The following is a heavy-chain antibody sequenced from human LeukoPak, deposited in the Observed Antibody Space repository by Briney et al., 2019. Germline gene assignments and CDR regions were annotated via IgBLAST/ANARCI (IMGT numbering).Heavy chain of an antibody. D-gene: IGHD1-26*01. CDR1: GFTFSSYG. V-gene: IGHV3-30*03. CDR3: ARSFLSGSPTPGYDY. CDR2: ISYDGSNK. J-gene: IGHJ4*02. Sequence: SGGSLRLSCAASGFTFSSYGMHWVRQAPGKGLEWVAVISYDGSNKYYADSVKGRFTISRDNSKNTLYLQMNSLRAEDTAVYYCARSFLSGSPTPGYDYWGQGTLVTVSS.